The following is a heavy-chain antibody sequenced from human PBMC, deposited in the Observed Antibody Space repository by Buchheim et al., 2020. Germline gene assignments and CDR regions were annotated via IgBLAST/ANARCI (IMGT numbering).Heavy chain of an antibody. J-gene: IGHJ4*02. Sequence: QVQLVQSGAEVKKPGASVKVSCQASGYTFTSYYMHWVRQAPGQGLEWMGILNPSSGTTSYAQRFQGRVTMTRDTSASTFNMELSSLRSEDTAVYYCARGIVVVPASISTEAPNYWGQGTL. CDR3: ARGIVVVPASISTEAPNY. V-gene: IGHV1-46*01. D-gene: IGHD2-2*01. CDR2: LNPSSGTT. CDR1: GYTFTSYY.